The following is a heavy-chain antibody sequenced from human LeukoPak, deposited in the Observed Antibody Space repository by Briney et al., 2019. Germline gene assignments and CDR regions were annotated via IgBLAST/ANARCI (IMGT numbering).Heavy chain of an antibody. CDR2: IYHSGST. CDR1: GYSISSGYY. CDR3: ARDLSSGYFPYYFDY. V-gene: IGHV4-38-2*02. D-gene: IGHD3-22*01. Sequence: RTSETLSLTCTVSGYSISSGYYWGWIRQPPGKGLEWIGSIYHSGSTYYNPSLKSRVTISVDTSKNQFSLKLSSVTAADTAVYYCARDLSSGYFPYYFDYWGQGTLVTVSS. J-gene: IGHJ4*02.